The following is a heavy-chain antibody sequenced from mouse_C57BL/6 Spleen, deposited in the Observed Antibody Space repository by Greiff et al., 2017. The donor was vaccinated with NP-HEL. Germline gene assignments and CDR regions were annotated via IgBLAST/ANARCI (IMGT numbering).Heavy chain of an antibody. CDR3: ARHESNYGDYAMDY. Sequence: EVQLVESGGDLVKPGGSLKLSCAASGFTFSSYGMSWVRQTPDKRLEWVATISSGGSYTYYPDSVKGRFTISRDNAKNTLYLQMSSLKSEDTAMYYCARHESNYGDYAMDYWGQGTSVTVSS. CDR1: GFTFSSYG. V-gene: IGHV5-6*01. J-gene: IGHJ4*01. D-gene: IGHD2-5*01. CDR2: ISSGGSYT.